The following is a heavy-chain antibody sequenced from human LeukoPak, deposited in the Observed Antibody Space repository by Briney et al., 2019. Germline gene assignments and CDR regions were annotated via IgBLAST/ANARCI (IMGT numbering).Heavy chain of an antibody. CDR3: ARDSRYYGSGTIDY. V-gene: IGHV4-30-4*01. CDR1: GGSISSYY. CDR2: IYYSGST. D-gene: IGHD3-10*01. J-gene: IGHJ4*02. Sequence: SETLSLTCTVSGGSISSYYWSWIRQPPGKGLEWIGYIYYSGSTYYNPSLKSRVTISVDTSKNQFTLKLSSVTAADTAVYYCARDSRYYGSGTIDYWGQGTLVTVSS.